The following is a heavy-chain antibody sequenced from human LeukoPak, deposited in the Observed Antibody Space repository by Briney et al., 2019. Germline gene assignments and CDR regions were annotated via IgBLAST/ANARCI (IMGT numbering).Heavy chain of an antibody. V-gene: IGHV4-39*01. CDR2: TYYSGGT. CDR1: GGSISSSSYY. D-gene: IGHD6-19*01. CDR3: ARHSIAVADRYFDY. J-gene: IGHJ4*02. Sequence: PSETLSLTCTVSGGSISSSSYYWGWIRQPPGKGLEWIGSTYYSGGTYYNPSLKSRVTISVDTSKNQFSLKVSSVTAADTAVYYCARHSIAVADRYFDYWGQGTLVTVSS.